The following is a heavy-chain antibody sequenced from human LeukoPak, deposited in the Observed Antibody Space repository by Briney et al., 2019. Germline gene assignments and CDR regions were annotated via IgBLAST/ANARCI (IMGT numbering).Heavy chain of an antibody. CDR1: GFTFSSYA. D-gene: IGHD3-9*01. V-gene: IGHV3-23*01. Sequence: GGSLRLSCAASGFTFSSYAMSWVRQAPGKGLEWVSAISGSGGSTYYADSVKGRFTISRDNSKNTLYLQMNSLRAEDTAVYYCAKKSRYFDLDNYYFDYWGQGTLVTVSS. CDR3: AKKSRYFDLDNYYFDY. CDR2: ISGSGGST. J-gene: IGHJ4*02.